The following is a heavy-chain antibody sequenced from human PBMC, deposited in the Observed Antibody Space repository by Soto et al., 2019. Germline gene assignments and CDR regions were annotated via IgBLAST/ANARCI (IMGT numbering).Heavy chain of an antibody. D-gene: IGHD2-2*01. V-gene: IGHV4-39*01. Sequence: SETLSLTCTVSGGSISSSSYYWGWIRQPPGKGLGWIGSIYYSGSTYYNPSLKSRVTISVDTSKNQFSLKLSSVTAADTAVYYCASIYCSSTSCYSPYYYYYGMDVWGQGTTVTVSS. CDR1: GGSISSSSYY. CDR2: IYYSGST. J-gene: IGHJ6*02. CDR3: ASIYCSSTSCYSPYYYYYGMDV.